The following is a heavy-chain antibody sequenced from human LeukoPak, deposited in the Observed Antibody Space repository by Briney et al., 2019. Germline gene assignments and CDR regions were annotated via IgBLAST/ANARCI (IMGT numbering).Heavy chain of an antibody. CDR3: ARGGDGYNYMDFDY. CDR1: GFTFDDYA. V-gene: IGHV3-9*01. Sequence: GRSLRLSCAASGFTFDDYAMHWVRQAPGKGLEWVSGISWNSGSIGYADSVKGRFTISRDNAKNSLYLQMNSLRAEDTAVYYCARGGDGYNYMDFDYWGQGTLVTVSS. D-gene: IGHD5-24*01. CDR2: ISWNSGSI. J-gene: IGHJ4*02.